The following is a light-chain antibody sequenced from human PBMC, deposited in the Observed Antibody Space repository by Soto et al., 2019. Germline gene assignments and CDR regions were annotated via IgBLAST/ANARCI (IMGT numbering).Light chain of an antibody. CDR3: QHYNSYSEA. CDR2: GAS. J-gene: IGKJ1*01. CDR1: HSVSNNY. Sequence: DTVFTQSPRTLSLSPGERATPSRSASHSVSNNYLAWYQQKPGQAPRLLIYGASNRATGIPDRFSGSGSGTDFTLTISSLQPDDFATYYCQHYNSYSEAFGQGTKVDIK. V-gene: IGKV3-20*01.